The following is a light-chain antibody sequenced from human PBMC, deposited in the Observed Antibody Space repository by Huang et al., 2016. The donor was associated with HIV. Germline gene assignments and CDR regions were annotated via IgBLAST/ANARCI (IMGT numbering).Light chain of an antibody. CDR3: QQRSNWPRLT. V-gene: IGKV3-11*01. CDR2: DAS. Sequence: EIVLTQSPATLSLSPGARATLSCRASQSVSSYLAWYQQKPGQAPRLVMYDASNRATGIPARFRGSGSGTDFTLTISSLEPEDFAVYYCQQRSNWPRLTFGGGTKVEIK. J-gene: IGKJ4*01. CDR1: QSVSSY.